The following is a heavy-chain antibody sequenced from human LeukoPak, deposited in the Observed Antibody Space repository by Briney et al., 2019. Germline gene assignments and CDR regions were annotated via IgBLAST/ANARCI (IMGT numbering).Heavy chain of an antibody. CDR3: ARHGKSLRYFDWLFDY. J-gene: IGHJ4*02. CDR1: GGSFSGYY. D-gene: IGHD3-9*01. CDR2: INHSGST. V-gene: IGHV4-34*01. Sequence: SETLSLTCAVYGGSFSGYYWSWIRQPPGKGLEWIGEINHSGSTDYNPSLKSRVTISVDTSKNQFSLKLSSVTAADTAVYYCARHGKSLRYFDWLFDYWGQGTLVTVSS.